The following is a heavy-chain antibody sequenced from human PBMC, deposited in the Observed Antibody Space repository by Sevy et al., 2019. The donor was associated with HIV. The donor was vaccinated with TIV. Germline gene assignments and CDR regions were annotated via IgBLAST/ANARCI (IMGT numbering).Heavy chain of an antibody. Sequence: GGSLRLSCVASGFTFSSYAMHWVRQAPGKGLEWVAVISYDGSNKYYADSVKGRFTISRDNSKNTLYLQMNSLRAEDTAVYYCARDGAPWELRFYYYFDYWGQGTLVTVSS. CDR2: ISYDGSNK. D-gene: IGHD1-26*01. J-gene: IGHJ4*02. CDR1: GFTFSSYA. V-gene: IGHV3-30-3*01. CDR3: ARDGAPWELRFYYYFDY.